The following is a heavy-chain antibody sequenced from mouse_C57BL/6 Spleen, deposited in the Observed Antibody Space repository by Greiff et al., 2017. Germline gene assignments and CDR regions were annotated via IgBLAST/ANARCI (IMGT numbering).Heavy chain of an antibody. CDR1: GFTFSDYG. CDR3: ASTMRDYYAMDY. J-gene: IGHJ4*01. CDR2: ISSGSSTI. D-gene: IGHD6-1*01. V-gene: IGHV5-17*01. Sequence: EVKVVESGGGLVKPGGSLKLSCAASGFTFSDYGMHWVRQAPEKGLEWVAYISSGSSTIYYADTVKGRFTISRDNAKNTLFLQMTSLRSEDTAMYYCASTMRDYYAMDYWGQGTSVTVSS.